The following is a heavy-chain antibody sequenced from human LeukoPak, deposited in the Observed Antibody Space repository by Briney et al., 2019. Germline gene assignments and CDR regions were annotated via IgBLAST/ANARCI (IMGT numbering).Heavy chain of an antibody. D-gene: IGHD3-16*01. CDR3: ARGSSAYPYHFDY. V-gene: IGHV4-59*01. CDR1: GDPISYYY. CDR2: IHNIGST. Sequence: SETLSLTCTVSGDPISYYYWTWIRQPPGKGLEWIGYIHNIGSTNYNPSLKSRVTISVDTSKNQFSLKLTSVTAADTAVYYCARGSSAYPYHFDYWGQGTQVTVSS. J-gene: IGHJ4*02.